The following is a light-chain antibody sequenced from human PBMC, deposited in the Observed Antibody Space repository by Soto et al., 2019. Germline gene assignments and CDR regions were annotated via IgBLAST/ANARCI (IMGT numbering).Light chain of an antibody. CDR3: QQYDNLPIT. V-gene: IGKV1-33*01. CDR1: QDISNY. Sequence: DIQMTQSPSSLSASVGDRVTITCQASQDISNYLNWYQQKPGKAPKLLIYDASNLETGVPSRFSGSVSGTDFTFTISSLQPEEIATYYCQQYDNLPITFGQGKRLEIK. CDR2: DAS. J-gene: IGKJ5*01.